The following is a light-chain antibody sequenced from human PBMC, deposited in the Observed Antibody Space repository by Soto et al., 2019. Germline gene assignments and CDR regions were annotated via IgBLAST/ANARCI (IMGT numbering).Light chain of an antibody. Sequence: EFVLTQSPGTLSLSAGERSTPSCLASQTVRNNYLAWYQQKPGQAPRLLIYDASSRATGITDRFSGGGSGTDFTLTISRLEPEDFAVYYCQQFSSYPLTFGEGTKVDNK. CDR1: QTVRNNY. J-gene: IGKJ4*01. V-gene: IGKV3-20*01. CDR2: DAS. CDR3: QQFSSYPLT.